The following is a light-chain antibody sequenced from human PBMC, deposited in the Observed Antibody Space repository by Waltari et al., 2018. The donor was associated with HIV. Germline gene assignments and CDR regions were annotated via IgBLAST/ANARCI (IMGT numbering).Light chain of an antibody. V-gene: IGLV2-14*01. CDR1: SSDVGGYNY. CDR2: EVS. J-gene: IGLJ1*01. Sequence: QSALTQPASVSGSPGQSITISCTGTSSDVGGYNYVSWYQQHPGKAPKRMIYEVSNRPSGVSNRFSGSKSGNTASLTISGLQAEDEADYYCSSYTSSSTPLYVFGTGTKVTVL. CDR3: SSYTSSSTPLYV.